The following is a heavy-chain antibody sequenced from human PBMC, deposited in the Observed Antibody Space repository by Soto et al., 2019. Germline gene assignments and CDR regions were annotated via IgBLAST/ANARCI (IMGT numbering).Heavy chain of an antibody. Sequence: GASVKVSCKASGGTFSSYAISWVRQAPGQGLEWMGGIIPIFGTANYAQKFQGRVTITADESTSTAYMELSSLRSEDTAVYYCASQYNYYDSSNYYYYGMDVWGQGTTVTVSS. D-gene: IGHD3-22*01. CDR3: ASQYNYYDSSNYYYYGMDV. J-gene: IGHJ6*02. V-gene: IGHV1-69*13. CDR1: GGTFSSYA. CDR2: IIPIFGTA.